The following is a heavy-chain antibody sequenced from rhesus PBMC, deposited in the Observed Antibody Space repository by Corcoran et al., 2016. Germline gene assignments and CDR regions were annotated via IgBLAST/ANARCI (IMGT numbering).Heavy chain of an antibody. Sequence: QVQLQESGPGLVKPSETLSLTCVVSGHSISSSYHWAWIRQPPGKGLEYIGFITGNTGSTSHNPSLKSRVTISKDTSKNQFSLKLSSVTAADTAVYYCARDSPPYYYSGSGNSLDVWGRGVLVTISS. CDR1: GHSISSSYH. CDR3: ARDSPPYYYSGSGNSLDV. D-gene: IGHD3-16*01. CDR2: ITGNTGST. V-gene: IGHV4-99*02. J-gene: IGHJ5-2*02.